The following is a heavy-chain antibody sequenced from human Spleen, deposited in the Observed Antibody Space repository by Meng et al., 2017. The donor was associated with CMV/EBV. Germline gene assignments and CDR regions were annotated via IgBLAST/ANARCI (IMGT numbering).Heavy chain of an antibody. V-gene: IGHV3-48*03. J-gene: IGHJ3*02. CDR1: GFTFSSYE. CDR3: VGAAAGTGAFDI. Sequence: GESLKISCVASGFTFSSYEMNWVRQAPGKGLEWVSYISSSGSTIYYADSVKGRFTISRDNAKNSLYLQMNSLRAEDTAVYYCVGAAAGTGAFDIWGQGTMVTVSS. D-gene: IGHD6-13*01. CDR2: ISSSGSTI.